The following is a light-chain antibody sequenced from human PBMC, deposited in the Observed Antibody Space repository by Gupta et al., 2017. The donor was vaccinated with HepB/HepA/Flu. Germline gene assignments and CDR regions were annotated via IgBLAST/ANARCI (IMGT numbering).Light chain of an antibody. J-gene: IGKJ4*01. CDR2: AIS. V-gene: IGKV1-16*01. Sequence: RSPSSLSASVGDRVTITCRASQGVGKSLAWYQQRPGKAPKSLIYAISSLQSGVSSRFSGSGSGTDFTLTISSLQPEDFATYYCQQYKSHPLTFGGGTKVEIK. CDR3: QQYKSHPLT. CDR1: QGVGKS.